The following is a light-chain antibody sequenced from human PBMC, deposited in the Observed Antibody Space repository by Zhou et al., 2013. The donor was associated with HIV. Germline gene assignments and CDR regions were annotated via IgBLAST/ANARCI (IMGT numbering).Light chain of an antibody. CDR3: LQHNTYPWT. CDR2: DAS. V-gene: IGKV1-17*01. J-gene: IGKJ1*01. CDR1: EDISNF. Sequence: DIQMTRSPSSLSASVGDRVTITCQASEDISNFLNWYQQKPGKAPRLLIYDASSLQSGVPSRFSGSGSGTEFTLTISSLQPEDFATYYCLQHNTYPWTFGQGTKVEIK.